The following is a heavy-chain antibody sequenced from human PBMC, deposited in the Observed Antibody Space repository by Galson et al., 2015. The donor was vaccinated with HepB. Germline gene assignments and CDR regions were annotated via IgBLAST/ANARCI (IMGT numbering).Heavy chain of an antibody. CDR1: GPRFSKYW. V-gene: IGHV3-7*03. D-gene: IGHD1-1*01. CDR2: INQDESEK. CDR3: ASEPTDSNEGY. J-gene: IGHJ4*02. Sequence: SLRLSCAASGPRFSKYWMSWVRQAPGKGLEWVANINQDESEKNHVDSVEGRFTISRDNAKNSLYLQMSSLRVEDAAVYYCASEPTDSNEGYWGQGTLVTVSS.